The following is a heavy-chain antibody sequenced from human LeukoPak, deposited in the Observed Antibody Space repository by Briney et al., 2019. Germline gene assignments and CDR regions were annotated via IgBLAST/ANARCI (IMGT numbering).Heavy chain of an antibody. J-gene: IGHJ6*02. V-gene: IGHV1-69*04. CDR1: GYTFTSYY. D-gene: IGHD3-10*01. Sequence: SVKVSCKVSGYTFTSYYMHWVRQAPGQGLEWMGRIIPILGIANYAQKFQGRVTITADKSTSTAYMELCSLRSEDTAVYYCARDLATMVRGEPYGMDVWGQGTTVTVSS. CDR2: IIPILGIA. CDR3: ARDLATMVRGEPYGMDV.